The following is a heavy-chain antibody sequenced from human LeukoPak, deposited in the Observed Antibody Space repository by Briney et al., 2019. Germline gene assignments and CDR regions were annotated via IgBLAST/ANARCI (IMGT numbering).Heavy chain of an antibody. D-gene: IGHD4-23*01. J-gene: IGHJ4*02. CDR3: ARTRNYGGNSEPDY. CDR1: GYTFTSYA. Sequence: ASVKVSCKASGYTFTSYAMHWVRQAPGQRLERMGWINAGNGNTKYSQKFQGRVTITRDTSASTAYMELSSLRSEDTAVYYCARTRNYGGNSEPDYWGQGTLVTVSS. V-gene: IGHV1-3*01. CDR2: INAGNGNT.